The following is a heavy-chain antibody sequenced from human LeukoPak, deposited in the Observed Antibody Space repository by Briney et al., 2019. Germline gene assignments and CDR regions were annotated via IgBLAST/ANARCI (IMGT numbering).Heavy chain of an antibody. CDR2: VRYGGNNP. CDR1: GFTFGSYG. D-gene: IGHD4-17*01. CDR3: ARGSRYGDYPYYCDF. J-gene: IGHJ4*02. V-gene: IGHV3-30*02. Sequence: GGSLRLSCAASGFTFGSYGMHWVRQAPGKGLDWVAFVRYGGNNPYYSASVKGRFTISRDNSKTTVLLQMNNLRLEDAAVYYCARGSRYGDYPYYCDFWGQGTLVTVSS.